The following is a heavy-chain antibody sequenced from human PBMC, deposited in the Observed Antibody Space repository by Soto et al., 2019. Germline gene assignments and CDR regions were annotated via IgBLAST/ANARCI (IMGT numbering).Heavy chain of an antibody. D-gene: IGHD4-17*01. Sequence: EVQVLESGGGLVQPGGSLRLSCAASGFTFSSYAMSWVRQAPGPGLEWVSAISGSGSNPYYADSVKGRFTISRDNSKNTLYLQMNSLRAEDTALYYYANPASMTIRAGFDHWGQGTLVTVSS. CDR1: GFTFSSYA. J-gene: IGHJ4*02. CDR3: ANPASMTIRAGFDH. CDR2: ISGSGSNP. V-gene: IGHV3-23*01.